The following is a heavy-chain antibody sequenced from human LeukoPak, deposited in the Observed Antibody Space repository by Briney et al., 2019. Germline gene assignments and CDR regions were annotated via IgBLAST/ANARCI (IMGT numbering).Heavy chain of an antibody. CDR2: IAYTVST. CDR3: ARRTRSFSYTYGDAYYYYYMDV. CDR1: GGSGRSDS. D-gene: IGHD5-18*01. J-gene: IGHJ6*03. V-gene: IGHV4-59*02. Sequence: SQTLSLTCTVSGGSGRSDSWSCIREPPGPGLEGIGYIAYTVSTIYNPPLKSRVTISVDPSKSQLSLKLRSVTAADTAVYYCARRTRSFSYTYGDAYYYYYMDVWGKGTTVIVS.